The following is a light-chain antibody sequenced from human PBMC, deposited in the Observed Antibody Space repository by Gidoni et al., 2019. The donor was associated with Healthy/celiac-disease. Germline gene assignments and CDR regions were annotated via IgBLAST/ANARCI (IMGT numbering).Light chain of an antibody. CDR2: EVS. CDR3: SSYTSSSTLV. J-gene: IGLJ1*01. Sequence: QSALTQPASVSGSPGRSITLSCTGTSSDVGGYNYVSWYQQHPGKAPKLMIYEVSNRPSGVSNRFPGSKSGNTASLTISGLQAEDEADYYCSSYTSSSTLVFGTGTKVTVL. CDR1: SSDVGGYNY. V-gene: IGLV2-14*01.